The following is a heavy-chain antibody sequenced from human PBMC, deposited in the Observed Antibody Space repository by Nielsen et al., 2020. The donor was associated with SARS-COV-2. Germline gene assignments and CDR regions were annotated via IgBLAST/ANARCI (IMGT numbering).Heavy chain of an antibody. D-gene: IGHD3-16*01. CDR1: AGSISSGGYS. Sequence: SETLSLTCAVSAGSISSGGYSWSWIRQPPGKGLEWIGYIYHSGRTYYNPSLKSRVTISVDRSKNQFSLKLSSVTAADTAVYYCARGGRITFGGADDAFYIWGQGTMVTVSS. CDR3: ARGGRITFGGADDAFYI. V-gene: IGHV4-30-2*01. CDR2: IYHSGRT. J-gene: IGHJ3*02.